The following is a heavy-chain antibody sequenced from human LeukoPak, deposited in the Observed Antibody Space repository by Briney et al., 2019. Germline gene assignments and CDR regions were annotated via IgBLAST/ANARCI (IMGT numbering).Heavy chain of an antibody. CDR1: GDSISSYY. V-gene: IGHV4-59*01. J-gene: IGHJ6*03. CDR2: ISDSGST. Sequence: PSETLSLTCTVSGDSISSYYWSWIRQLPGKGLEWIGYISDSGSTNNKPSLKSRVTISIDTSKNQFSLNLSSLTAADTAVYFCARGRVSSSTWYSTYYYYFYMDVWGKGTTVTVSS. D-gene: IGHD4-11*01. CDR3: ARGRVSSSTWYSTYYYYFYMDV.